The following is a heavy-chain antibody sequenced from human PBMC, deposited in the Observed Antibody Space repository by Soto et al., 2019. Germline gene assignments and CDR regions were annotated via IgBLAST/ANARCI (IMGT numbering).Heavy chain of an antibody. J-gene: IGHJ6*02. D-gene: IGHD3-10*01. CDR2: ISGYNGNT. Sequence: QVQLVQSGAEVKQPGASVKVSCKASGYSFRSYGISWVRQAPGQGLEWLAWISGYNGNTKYAQKLQGRVTMTKDASTSTAYMELTSLRSDETAVYYCARGSIFGADESPKYYYGLDVWGQGTTVTVSS. CDR3: ARGSIFGADESPKYYYGLDV. V-gene: IGHV1-18*01. CDR1: GYSFRSYG.